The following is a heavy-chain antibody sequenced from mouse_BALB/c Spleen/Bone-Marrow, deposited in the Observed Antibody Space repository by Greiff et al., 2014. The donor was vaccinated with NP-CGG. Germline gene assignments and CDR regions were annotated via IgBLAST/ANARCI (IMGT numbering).Heavy chain of an antibody. Sequence: VQLQQSGAELVKPGASVKLSCTASGFNIKDTYMHWVKQRPEQGLEWIGRIDPANGNTKYDPKFQGKATITADTSSNTAYLQRSILTSEDTAVYYCASYHYGSSSFAYWGQGTLVTVSA. CDR1: GFNIKDTY. CDR3: ASYHYGSSSFAY. CDR2: IDPANGNT. D-gene: IGHD1-1*01. J-gene: IGHJ3*01. V-gene: IGHV14-3*02.